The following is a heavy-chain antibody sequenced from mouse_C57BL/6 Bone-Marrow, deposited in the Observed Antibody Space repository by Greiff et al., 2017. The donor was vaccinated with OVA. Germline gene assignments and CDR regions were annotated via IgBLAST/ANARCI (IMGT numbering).Heavy chain of an antibody. Sequence: EVQLQESGPGLVKPSQTVFLTCTVTGISITTGNYRWSWIRQFPGNKLEWIGYIYYSGTITYNPSLTSRTTITRDTPKNQFFLEMNSLTAEDTATYYCAREDYYGSSYYFDYWGQGTTLTVSS. CDR1: GISITTGNYR. CDR3: AREDYYGSSYYFDY. V-gene: IGHV3-5*01. CDR2: IYYSGTI. D-gene: IGHD1-1*01. J-gene: IGHJ2*01.